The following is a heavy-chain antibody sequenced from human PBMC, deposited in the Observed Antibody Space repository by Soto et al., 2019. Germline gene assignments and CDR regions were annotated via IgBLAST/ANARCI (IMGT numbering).Heavy chain of an antibody. CDR3: ARDRGGIVVASNPLGEWFDP. Sequence: ASVKVSCKASGYTFTNYYIHWVRQAPGQGLEWMAIINPNGGSTNYAQEFQGRVTLARGTFTNTVYMELSSLRSEDTAVYYCARDRGGIVVASNPLGEWFDPWGPGTLVTVSS. D-gene: IGHD2-15*01. CDR1: GYTFTNYY. CDR2: INPNGGST. J-gene: IGHJ5*02. V-gene: IGHV1-46*01.